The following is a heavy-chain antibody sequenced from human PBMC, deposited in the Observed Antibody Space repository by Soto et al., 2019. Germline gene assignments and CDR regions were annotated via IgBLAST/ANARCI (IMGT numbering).Heavy chain of an antibody. J-gene: IGHJ6*02. Sequence: QVQLVQSGAEVKKPGSSVKVSCKASGGTFSSYAISWVRQAPGQGLEWMGGIIPIFGTANYAQKFQGRVTITADESTSTAYMELSSLRSEDTAVYYCARDGPLRRGADDYYYYYGMDVWGQGTTVTVSS. CDR1: GGTFSSYA. V-gene: IGHV1-69*12. CDR3: ARDGPLRRGADDYYYYYGMDV. D-gene: IGHD4-17*01. CDR2: IIPIFGTA.